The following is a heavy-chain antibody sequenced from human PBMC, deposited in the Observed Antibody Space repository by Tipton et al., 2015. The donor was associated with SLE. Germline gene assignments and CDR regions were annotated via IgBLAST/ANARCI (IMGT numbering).Heavy chain of an antibody. V-gene: IGHV3-7*01. CDR2: IKQDGSEK. D-gene: IGHD2-15*01. CDR1: GFTFSNYW. Sequence: SLRLSCEASGFTFSNYWMNWVRQAPGKGLEWVANIKQDGSEKYYVDSVKGRFTISRDNAKNSLYLQMSSLRAEDTAVYFCARKGCSGDNCYSDYWGQGTLVTVSS. J-gene: IGHJ4*02. CDR3: ARKGCSGDNCYSDY.